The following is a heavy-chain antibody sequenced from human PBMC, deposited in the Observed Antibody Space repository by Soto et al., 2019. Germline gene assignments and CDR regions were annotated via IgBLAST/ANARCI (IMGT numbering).Heavy chain of an antibody. CDR2: ISAYNGHT. CDR1: VYTFNYYG. V-gene: IGHV1-18*01. D-gene: IGHD3-10*01. Sequence: TSVKVSGKYSVYTFNYYGITGCRQSTRQGLDWMGWISAYNGHTKYAQNLQGRVTMTTDTSTSTAYVELGSLRADDTAVYYCARTDYYDSGANFGTLYFFDYWGQGNLVTVSS. J-gene: IGHJ4*01. CDR3: ARTDYYDSGANFGTLYFFDY.